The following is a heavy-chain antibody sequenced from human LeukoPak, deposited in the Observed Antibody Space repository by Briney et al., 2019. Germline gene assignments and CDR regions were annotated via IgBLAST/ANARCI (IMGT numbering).Heavy chain of an antibody. CDR2: IYYSGST. Sequence: SETLSLTCNVSGVSIRSGSYYWSWIRQPPGKGLECIGYIYYSGSTHYNPSLKSRVTISVDTSKNQFSLKLSSVTAADTAVYFCARARNYYDSSDYYYEGDAFDIWGQGTMVTVSS. CDR1: GVSIRSGSYY. V-gene: IGHV4-61*01. CDR3: ARARNYYDSSDYYYEGDAFDI. D-gene: IGHD3-22*01. J-gene: IGHJ3*02.